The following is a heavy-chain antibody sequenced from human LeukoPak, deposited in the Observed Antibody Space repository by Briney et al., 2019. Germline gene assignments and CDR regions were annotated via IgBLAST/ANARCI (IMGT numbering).Heavy chain of an antibody. D-gene: IGHD2-2*01. Sequence: GGSLGLSCAASGFTFSSYWMSWVRQAPGKGLEWVANVKQNGNEKYYVDSVKGRFTISRDNAKNSLYLQMNSLRAEDTAVYYCARIGYCSSTSCYRTPLDAFDIWGQGTMVTVSS. V-gene: IGHV3-7*01. CDR2: VKQNGNEK. J-gene: IGHJ3*02. CDR1: GFTFSSYW. CDR3: ARIGYCSSTSCYRTPLDAFDI.